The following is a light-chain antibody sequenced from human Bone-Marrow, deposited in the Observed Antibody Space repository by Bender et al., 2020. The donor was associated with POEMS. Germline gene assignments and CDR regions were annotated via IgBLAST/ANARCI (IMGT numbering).Light chain of an antibody. CDR1: KLGDKY. CDR2: QDT. Sequence: SSELTQPPSVSVSPGQTASIPCSGDKLGDKYVCWYQQKPGQSPVVVMYQDTERPSGIPERFSGSNSGNTATLTISGTQAMDEADYYCQAWDSSTVLFGGGTTLTVL. J-gene: IGLJ2*01. V-gene: IGLV3-1*01. CDR3: QAWDSSTVL.